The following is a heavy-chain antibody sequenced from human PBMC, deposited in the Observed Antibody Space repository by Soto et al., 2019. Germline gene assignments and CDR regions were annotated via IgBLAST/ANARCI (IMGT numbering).Heavy chain of an antibody. D-gene: IGHD5-18*01. V-gene: IGHV4-31*03. CDR2: IYYSGST. CDR1: GGSISSGGYY. CDR3: AREERDTAMGSWFDP. Sequence: PSETLSLTCTVSGGSISSGGYYWSWIRQHPGKGLEWIGYIYYSGSTYYNPSLKSRVTISVDTSKNQFSLKLSSVTAADTAVYYCAREERDTAMGSWFDPWGQGTMVTVYS. J-gene: IGHJ5*02.